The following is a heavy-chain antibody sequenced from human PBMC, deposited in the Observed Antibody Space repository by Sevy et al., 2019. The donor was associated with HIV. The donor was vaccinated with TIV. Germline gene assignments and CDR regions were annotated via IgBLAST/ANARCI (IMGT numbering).Heavy chain of an antibody. CDR3: AKEWLPRYDSSGYYDAFDI. CDR1: GFTFSSYA. CDR2: ISGSGGST. V-gene: IGHV3-23*01. Sequence: GGSLRLSCAASGFTFSSYAMSWVRQAPGKGLEWVSAISGSGGSTYYADSVKGRFTISRDNSKNTLYLQMNSLRAEDTAVYYCAKEWLPRYDSSGYYDAFDIWGQGTMVTVSS. D-gene: IGHD3-22*01. J-gene: IGHJ3*02.